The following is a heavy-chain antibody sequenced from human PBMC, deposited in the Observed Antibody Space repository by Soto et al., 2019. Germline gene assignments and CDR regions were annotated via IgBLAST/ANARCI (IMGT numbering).Heavy chain of an antibody. J-gene: IGHJ6*02. CDR1: GGTFSSYA. D-gene: IGHD3-9*01. CDR2: IIPIFGTA. Sequence: SVKVSCKASGGTFSSYAISWVRQAPGQGLEWMGGIIPIFGTANYAQKFQGRVTITADESTSTAYMELSSLRSEDTAVYYCAKGGYDILTGYLVSYYYYGMDVWGQGTTVTVSS. V-gene: IGHV1-69*13. CDR3: AKGGYDILTGYLVSYYYYGMDV.